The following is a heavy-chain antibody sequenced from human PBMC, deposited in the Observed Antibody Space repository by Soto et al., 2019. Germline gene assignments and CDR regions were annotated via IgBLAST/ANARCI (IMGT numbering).Heavy chain of an antibody. Sequence: GGSLRLSCAASGFTFSSYAMRWVRQAPGKGLEYVSAISSNGGSTYYANSVKGRFTISRDNSKNTLYLQMGSLRAEDMAVYYCARDYDILTGHPDYWGPGTLVTVSS. D-gene: IGHD3-9*01. CDR1: GFTFSSYA. J-gene: IGHJ4*02. CDR3: ARDYDILTGHPDY. V-gene: IGHV3-64*01. CDR2: ISSNGGST.